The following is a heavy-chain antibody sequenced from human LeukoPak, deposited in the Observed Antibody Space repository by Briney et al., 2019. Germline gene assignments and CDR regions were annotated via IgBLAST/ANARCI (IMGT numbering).Heavy chain of an antibody. J-gene: IGHJ4*02. Sequence: PGGSLRLSCAASVVSFSITGMHWGRQAPGKGLQWVSLIRGDGSSTYYADSVKGRFTISRDNLKNTLYLQMNRLRLEDTSVYYCVKDKGAGARVFDIWGQGTLVTVSS. D-gene: IGHD1-26*01. V-gene: IGHV3-30*02. CDR3: VKDKGAGARVFDI. CDR2: IRGDGSST. CDR1: VVSFSITG.